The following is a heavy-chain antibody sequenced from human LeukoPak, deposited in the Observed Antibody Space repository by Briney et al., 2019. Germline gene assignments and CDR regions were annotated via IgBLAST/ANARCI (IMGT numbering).Heavy chain of an antibody. CDR3: ARDDILTGYPTPFDY. V-gene: IGHV3-48*03. Sequence: GGSLRLSCAASGFTFSSYEMNWVRQAPGKGLEWVSYISSSGSTIHYADSVKGRFTISRDNAKNSLYLQMNSLRAEDTAVDYCARDDILTGYPTPFDYWGQGTLVTVSS. D-gene: IGHD3-9*01. CDR2: ISSSGSTI. CDR1: GFTFSSYE. J-gene: IGHJ4*02.